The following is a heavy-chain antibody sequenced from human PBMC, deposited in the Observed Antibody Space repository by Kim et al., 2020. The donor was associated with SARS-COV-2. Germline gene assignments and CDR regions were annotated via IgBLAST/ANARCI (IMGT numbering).Heavy chain of an antibody. CDR1: GFTFSSYG. D-gene: IGHD2-15*01. CDR2: ISYDGSNK. Sequence: GGSLRLSCAASGFTFSSYGMHWVRQAPGKGLEWVAVISYDGSNKYYADSVKGRFTISRDNSKNTLYLQMNSLRAEDTAVYYCAREREGVCSGGSCGPFDYWGQGTLVTVSS. J-gene: IGHJ4*02. CDR3: AREREGVCSGGSCGPFDY. V-gene: IGHV3-33*05.